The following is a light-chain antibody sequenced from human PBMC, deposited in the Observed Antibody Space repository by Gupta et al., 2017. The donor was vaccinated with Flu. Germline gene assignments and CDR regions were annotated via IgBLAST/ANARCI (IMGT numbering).Light chain of an antibody. V-gene: IGKV1-9*01. CDR1: QDVFNH. Sequence: DIQLTQSPSFLSASLGDSVTITRRASQDVFNHLAWYQQKPGKAPTLLIYRAFTLHSGVTSRFSASGSGTEFALTINSLRTEDFAAYAGQQSKDHDDSLWSFGQGTKV. CDR2: RAF. CDR3: QQSKDHDDSLWS. J-gene: IGKJ2*03.